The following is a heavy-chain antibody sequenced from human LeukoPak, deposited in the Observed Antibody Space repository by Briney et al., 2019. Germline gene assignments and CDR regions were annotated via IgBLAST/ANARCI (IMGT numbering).Heavy chain of an antibody. J-gene: IGHJ6*03. D-gene: IGHD3-10*01. CDR2: IYYSGST. CDR3: ARLPVGYYYGSGNRPRHYMDV. CDR1: GGSISSYY. Sequence: SETLSLTCTVSGGSISSYYWSWIRQPPGKGLEWIGYIYYSGSTNYNPSLKSRVTISVDTSKNQFSLKLSSVTAADTAVYYCARLPVGYYYGSGNRPRHYMDVWGKGTTVTISS. V-gene: IGHV4-59*12.